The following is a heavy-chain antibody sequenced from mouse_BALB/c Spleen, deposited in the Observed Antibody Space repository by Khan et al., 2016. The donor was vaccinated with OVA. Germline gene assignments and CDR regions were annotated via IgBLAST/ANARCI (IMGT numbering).Heavy chain of an antibody. CDR1: GYTFTDYT. D-gene: IGHD1-1*01. CDR3: VRGNYFY. CDR2: VNPNFGNT. J-gene: IGHJ2*01. Sequence: VQLQQSGPELVKPGASVKMSCKTSGYTFTDYTLHWVKQSHGKSLEWIGNVNPNFGNTRYNQKFTDKATLTLDKSSRTTYMELRSLTSEDSAVYYCVRGNYFYWGQGATLTVSS. V-gene: IGHV1-22*01.